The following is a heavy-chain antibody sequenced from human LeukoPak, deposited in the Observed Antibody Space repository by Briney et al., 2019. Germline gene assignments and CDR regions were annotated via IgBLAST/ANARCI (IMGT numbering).Heavy chain of an antibody. D-gene: IGHD3-10*01. Sequence: GGSLRLSCAASGFTFDDYAMHWVRQAPGKGLEWVSGISWNSGSIGYADSVKGRFTISRDNAKNSLYLQMNSLRSEDTAVYYCARSSGSYYYYYYMDVWGKGTTVTISS. CDR3: ARSSGSYYYYYYMDV. CDR2: ISWNSGSI. V-gene: IGHV3-9*01. CDR1: GFTFDDYA. J-gene: IGHJ6*03.